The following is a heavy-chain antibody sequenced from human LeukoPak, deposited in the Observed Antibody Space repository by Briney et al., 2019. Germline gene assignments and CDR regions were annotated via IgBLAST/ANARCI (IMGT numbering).Heavy chain of an antibody. V-gene: IGHV1-69*06. Sequence: GASVKVSCKASGGTFSSYAISWVRQAPGQGLEWMGGIIPIFGTANYAQKFQGRVTITADKSTNTAYMELSSLRSEDTAVYYCARLYYDSSGYSSYYYYMDVWGKGTTVTVSS. D-gene: IGHD3-22*01. CDR1: GGTFSSYA. J-gene: IGHJ6*03. CDR3: ARLYYDSSGYSSYYYYMDV. CDR2: IIPIFGTA.